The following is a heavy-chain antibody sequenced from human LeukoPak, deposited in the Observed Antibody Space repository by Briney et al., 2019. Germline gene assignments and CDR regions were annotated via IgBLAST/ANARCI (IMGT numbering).Heavy chain of an antibody. Sequence: GGSLRLSCAASGFTFSSYGMHWARQAPGKGLEWVAVIWYDGSNKYYADSVKGRFTISRDNSKNTLYLQMNSLRAEDTAVYYCAREWLASAFDIWGQGTMVTVSP. V-gene: IGHV3-33*01. CDR3: AREWLASAFDI. D-gene: IGHD3-10*01. CDR1: GFTFSSYG. J-gene: IGHJ3*02. CDR2: IWYDGSNK.